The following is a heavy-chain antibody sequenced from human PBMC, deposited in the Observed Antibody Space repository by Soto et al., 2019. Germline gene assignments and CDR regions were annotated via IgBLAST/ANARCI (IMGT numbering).Heavy chain of an antibody. J-gene: IGHJ3*02. Sequence: SQTLSLSCAISGDSVSSNSFSWNWFRQSPSRGLEWLGRTYYRSKWYNDYAVSVKGRITINPDTSKNQFSLQLNSVTPEDTAVYYCARKLGKSAFEIWGQGTMVTVS. CDR1: GDSVSSNSFS. V-gene: IGHV6-1*01. CDR2: TYYRSKWYN. CDR3: ARKLGKSAFEI. D-gene: IGHD7-27*01.